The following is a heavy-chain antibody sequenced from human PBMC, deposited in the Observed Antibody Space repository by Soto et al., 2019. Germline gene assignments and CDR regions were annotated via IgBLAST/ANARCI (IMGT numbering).Heavy chain of an antibody. Sequence: GGSLRLSCTASGFTFGDYAMSWFRQAPGKGLEWVGFIRSKAYGGTTECAASVNGRFTISRDDSKSIAYLQKNSLKTEDTAVYYCNRDLSTYYDFWRGLRDYYYYRMDVWGQGTTVTVSS. D-gene: IGHD3-3*01. V-gene: IGHV3-49*03. CDR3: NRDLSTYYDFWRGLRDYYYYRMDV. CDR1: GFTFGDYA. CDR2: IRSKAYGGTT. J-gene: IGHJ6*02.